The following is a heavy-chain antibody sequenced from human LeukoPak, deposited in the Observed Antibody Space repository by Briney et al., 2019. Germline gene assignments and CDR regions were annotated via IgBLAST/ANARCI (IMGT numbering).Heavy chain of an antibody. CDR2: INHSGST. V-gene: IGHV4-39*07. J-gene: IGHJ5*02. D-gene: IGHD2-2*01. CDR3: ARGYQLGSYLWFDP. Sequence: SETLSLTCTVSGGSISSSSYYWGWIRQPPGKGLEWIGEINHSGSTNYNPSLKSRVTISVDTSKTQFSLKLSSVTAADTALYYCARGYQLGSYLWFDPWGQGTLVTVSS. CDR1: GGSISSSSYY.